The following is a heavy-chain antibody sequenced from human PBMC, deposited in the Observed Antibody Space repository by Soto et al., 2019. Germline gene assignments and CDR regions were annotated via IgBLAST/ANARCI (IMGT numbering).Heavy chain of an antibody. CDR2: INSDGSVS. D-gene: IGHD2-15*01. Sequence: EVQLVESGGGLVQPGGSLRLSCAASGFTFSNYWMYWVRQAPGKGLVWVSRINSDGSVSSYADSVKGRLTISRDNVKYTLYLQMDSLRAEDTAVYYCARGDCVGGTCYSLAGSFYYYMDVWGKWTTVTVFS. CDR1: GFTFSNYW. CDR3: ARGDCVGGTCYSLAGSFYYYMDV. J-gene: IGHJ6*03. V-gene: IGHV3-74*01.